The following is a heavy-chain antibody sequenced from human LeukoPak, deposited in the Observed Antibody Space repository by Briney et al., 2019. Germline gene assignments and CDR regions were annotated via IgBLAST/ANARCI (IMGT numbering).Heavy chain of an antibody. CDR3: AREEPAGATDY. Sequence: GGSLRLSCAASGFTFSNYPMHWVRQAPGKGLESVSAISENGGNTYYANSVRGRFTISRDNSKDTLYLQMGSLRAEDMAVYYCAREEPAGATDYWGQGTLVTVSS. D-gene: IGHD1-14*01. CDR1: GFTFSNYP. J-gene: IGHJ4*02. V-gene: IGHV3-64*01. CDR2: ISENGGNT.